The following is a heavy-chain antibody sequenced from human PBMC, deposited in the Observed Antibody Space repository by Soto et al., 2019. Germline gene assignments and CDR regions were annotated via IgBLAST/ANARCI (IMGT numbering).Heavy chain of an antibody. CDR1: GGTFSSYA. CDR2: IIPIFGTA. Sequence: QVQLVQSGAEVKKPGSSVKVSCKASGGTFSSYAISWVRQAPGQGLEWMGGIIPIFGTANYAQKFQGRVTITADESTSTAYMELSSLRSEDTAVYYCARGFPLPFVVVTANAFDIWGQGTMVTVSS. CDR3: ARGFPLPFVVVTANAFDI. J-gene: IGHJ3*02. D-gene: IGHD2-21*02. V-gene: IGHV1-69*12.